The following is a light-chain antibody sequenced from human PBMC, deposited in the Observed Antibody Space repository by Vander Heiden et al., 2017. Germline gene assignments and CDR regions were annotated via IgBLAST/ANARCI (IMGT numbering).Light chain of an antibody. CDR1: QSISAW. CDR3: QQFGSYLWT. CDR2: KAS. Sequence: DIQMTQSTSTLSASVGDRVTITCRASQSISAWLAWYQQKPGKAPKVLIYKASTLKSGVPSRFSGSGFGTEFTLTISSLQPDDFATYYCQQFGSYLWTFGQGTKVEFK. V-gene: IGKV1-5*03. J-gene: IGKJ1*01.